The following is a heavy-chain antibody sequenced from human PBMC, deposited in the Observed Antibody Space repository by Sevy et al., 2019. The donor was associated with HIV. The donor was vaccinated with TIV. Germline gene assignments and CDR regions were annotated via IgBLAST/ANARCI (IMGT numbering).Heavy chain of an antibody. CDR2: ITPVLGTT. CDR3: ARWSISIDY. CDR1: GGTFSSYI. J-gene: IGHJ4*02. V-gene: IGHV1-69*13. Sequence: ALVKVSCKASGGTFSSYIVSWVRQAPGQGLEWMGGITPVLGTTNYAHKFQGRVTITADESTNTVYMEMTRLKSEDTAVYYCARWSISIDYWGQGTLVTVSS.